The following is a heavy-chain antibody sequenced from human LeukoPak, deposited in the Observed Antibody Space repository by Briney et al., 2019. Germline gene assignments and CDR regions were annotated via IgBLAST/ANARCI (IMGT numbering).Heavy chain of an antibody. J-gene: IGHJ3*02. CDR2: ISGSGGNT. CDR1: GLIVSHSY. Sequence: GESLRLSCAVSGLIVSHSYMSWVRQAPGKGLEWVSLISGSGGNTYYADSVKGRFTISRDNSKNTLYLQMNSLRVEDTAVYYCAKRDPRPFAFDIWGQGTMVAVSS. V-gene: IGHV3-23*01. CDR3: AKRDPRPFAFDI.